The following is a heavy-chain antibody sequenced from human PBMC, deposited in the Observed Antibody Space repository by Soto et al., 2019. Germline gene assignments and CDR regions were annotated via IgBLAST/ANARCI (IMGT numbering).Heavy chain of an antibody. Sequence: SETLSLTCTVSGGSISSTSYYWGWIRQPPGKGLEWIASIYYSGSTYYNPSLKSRVTISVDTSKNQLSLKLNSVTAADTAFYYCARHITVTYFDYWGQGTLVTVSS. J-gene: IGHJ4*02. CDR1: GGSISSTSYY. CDR3: ARHITVTYFDY. CDR2: IYYSGST. V-gene: IGHV4-39*01. D-gene: IGHD4-17*01.